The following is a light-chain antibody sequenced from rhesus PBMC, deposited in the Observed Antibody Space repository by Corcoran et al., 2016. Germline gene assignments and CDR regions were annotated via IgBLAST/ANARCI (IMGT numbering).Light chain of an antibody. V-gene: IGKV1-43*01. Sequence: DIQMTQSPSSLSASVGDRVTITCRASQGISTYLNWYQQKLEKFPKRLIYAASILKSGVPSRFSGSGARTDFTLTISSLQPEDFTTYYCLQYNSNPYSFGQGTKVEIK. CDR3: LQYNSNPYS. CDR1: QGISTY. J-gene: IGKJ2*01. CDR2: AAS.